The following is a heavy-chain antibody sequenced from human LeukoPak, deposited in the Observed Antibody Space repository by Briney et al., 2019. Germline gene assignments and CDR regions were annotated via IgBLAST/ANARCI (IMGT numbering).Heavy chain of an antibody. CDR3: ATKQWLAPPPDS. CDR2: INTDGTVT. J-gene: IGHJ4*02. V-gene: IGHV3-74*01. Sequence: GGSLRLSCAASGFTFSRYWMLWVRQAPGKGLESVSRINTDGTVTTYADSVKGRFTVSRDNADNTKFLQMNSVRDEDTAVYYCATKQWLAPPPDSWGQGTPVTVSS. D-gene: IGHD6-19*01. CDR1: GFTFSRYW.